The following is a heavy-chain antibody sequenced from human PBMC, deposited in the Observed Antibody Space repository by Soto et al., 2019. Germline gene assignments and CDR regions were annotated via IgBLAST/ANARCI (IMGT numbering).Heavy chain of an antibody. D-gene: IGHD3-3*01. Sequence: ASVKVSCKASGYTFTSYAMHWVRQAPGQRLEWMGWINAGNGNTKYSQEFQGRVTITRDTSASTAYMELSSLRSEDTAVYYCASGSWEWFSWFDPWGQGTLVTVSS. CDR3: ASGSWEWFSWFDP. CDR1: GYTFTSYA. CDR2: INAGNGNT. V-gene: IGHV1-3*01. J-gene: IGHJ5*02.